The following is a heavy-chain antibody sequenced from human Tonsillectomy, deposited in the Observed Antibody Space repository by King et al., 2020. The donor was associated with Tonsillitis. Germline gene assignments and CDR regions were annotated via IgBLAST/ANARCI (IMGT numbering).Heavy chain of an antibody. CDR3: TRSGNCGGDCYYDY. CDR1: GFTFSGAA. J-gene: IGHJ4*02. V-gene: IGHV3-73*02. Sequence: VQLVESGGGLVQPGGSLKLSCAASGFTFSGAAMMWVRQASGKGREWVGRIRSKANSYATAYAASVKGRFTISSDDSKNTAYLKMNSLKTEDTAVYYCTRSGNCGGDCYYDYWGQGTLVTVSS. CDR2: IRSKANSYAT. D-gene: IGHD2-21*02.